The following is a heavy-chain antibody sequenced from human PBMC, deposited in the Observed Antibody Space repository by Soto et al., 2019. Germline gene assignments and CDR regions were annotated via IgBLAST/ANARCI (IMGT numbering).Heavy chain of an antibody. CDR2: IWYDGSNK. Sequence: GALRLSCAASGFTFSGYGMHWVRQAPGKGLEWVAVIWYDGSNKYYADSVKGRFTISRDNSKNTLYLQMNSLRAEDTAVYYCARVGSSWTYYFDYWGQGTLVTVSS. CDR3: ARVGSSWTYYFDY. J-gene: IGHJ4*02. CDR1: GFTFSGYG. D-gene: IGHD6-13*01. V-gene: IGHV3-33*01.